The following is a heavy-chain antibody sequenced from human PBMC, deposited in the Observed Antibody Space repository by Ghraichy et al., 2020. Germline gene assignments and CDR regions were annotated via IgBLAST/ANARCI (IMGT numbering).Heavy chain of an antibody. J-gene: IGHJ4*02. CDR2: ITGSGDTT. CDR3: AKSSGEWSFNFDY. CDR1: GYIFSDYA. D-gene: IGHD3-3*01. V-gene: IGHV3-23*01. Sequence: GESLNISCAASGYIFSDYAMSWVRQAPGKGLEWVSGITGSGDTTYYADSVKGRFTISRDNFKKTLDLQMNSLRDEDTAVYYCAKSSGEWSFNFDYWGQGTLVTVSS.